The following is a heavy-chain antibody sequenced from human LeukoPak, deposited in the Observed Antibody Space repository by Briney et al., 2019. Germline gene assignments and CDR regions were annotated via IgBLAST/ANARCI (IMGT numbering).Heavy chain of an antibody. CDR3: ARDPNCSGGSCYDY. D-gene: IGHD2-15*01. V-gene: IGHV1-69*05. CDR2: IIPIFGTA. CDR1: GGTFSSYA. J-gene: IGHJ4*02. Sequence: GASVKVSCKASGGTFSSYAISWVRQAPGQGLEWMGGIIPIFGTANYAQKFQGRVTMTTDTSTSTAYMELRSLRSDDTAVYYCARDPNCSGGSCYDYWGQGTLVTVSS.